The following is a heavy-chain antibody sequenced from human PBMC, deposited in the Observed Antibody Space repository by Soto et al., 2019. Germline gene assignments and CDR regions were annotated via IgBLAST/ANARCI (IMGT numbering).Heavy chain of an antibody. Sequence: SETLSLTCAVYGGSFSGYYWSWIRQPPGKGLEWIGEINHSGSTNYNPSLKSRVTISVDTSKNQFSLKLSSVTAADTAVYYCARVPRGPNRFDYWGQGTLVTVSS. CDR1: GGSFSGYY. CDR2: INHSGST. D-gene: IGHD7-27*01. J-gene: IGHJ4*02. V-gene: IGHV4-34*01. CDR3: ARVPRGPNRFDY.